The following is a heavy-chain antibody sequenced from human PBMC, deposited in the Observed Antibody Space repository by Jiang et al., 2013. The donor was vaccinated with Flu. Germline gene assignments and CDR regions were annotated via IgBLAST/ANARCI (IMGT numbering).Heavy chain of an antibody. CDR3: ARDPEYYYYYGMDV. CDR2: GST. V-gene: IGHV4-30-2*05. Sequence: GSTYYNPSLKSRVTISVDTSKNQFSLKLSSVTAADTAVYYCARDPEYYYYYGMDVWGQGTTVTVSS. J-gene: IGHJ6*02.